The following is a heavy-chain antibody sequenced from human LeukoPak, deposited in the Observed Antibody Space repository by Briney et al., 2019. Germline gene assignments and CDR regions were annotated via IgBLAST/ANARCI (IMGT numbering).Heavy chain of an antibody. CDR2: LPPDGSYQ. CDR3: ARGLHDRSWYGAH. V-gene: IGHV3-30*04. CDR1: GFTFSDYT. D-gene: IGHD6-13*01. J-gene: IGHJ4*02. Sequence: GGSLRLSCAASGFTFSDYTMQWVRQAPGKGLEWVALLPPDGSYQYYADSLKGRFTISRDNFKNALYLQMNSLRLGGTAVYYCARGLHDRSWYGAHWGQGTLLSVSS.